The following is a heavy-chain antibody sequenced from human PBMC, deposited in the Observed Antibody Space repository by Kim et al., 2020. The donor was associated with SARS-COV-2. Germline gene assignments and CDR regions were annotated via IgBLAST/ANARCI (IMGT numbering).Heavy chain of an antibody. CDR1: GFTFDDYA. CDR3: AKDIGSSTWYFFDS. V-gene: IGHV3-9*01. D-gene: IGHD6-13*01. J-gene: IGHJ4*02. Sequence: GGSLRLSCAASGFTFDDYAMHWVRQAPGKGLEWVSGISWNSGSIGYVDSVKGRFTISRDNAKSSLYLQMNNLRAEDSALYYCAKDIGSSTWYFFDSWGKGALVTVSS. CDR2: ISWNSGSI.